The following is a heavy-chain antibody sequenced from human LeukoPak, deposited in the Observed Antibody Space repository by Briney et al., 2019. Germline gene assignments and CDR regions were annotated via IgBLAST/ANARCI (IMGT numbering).Heavy chain of an antibody. Sequence: SETLSLTCAVYGGSFSGYYWSWIRQPPGKGLEWIGEINHSGSTNYNPSLKSRVTISIDTSKNQLSLKLSSVTAADTAVYYCARSGATTYCNWFDPWGQGNLVTVSS. CDR3: ARSGATTYCNWFDP. J-gene: IGHJ5*02. CDR1: GGSFSGYY. CDR2: INHSGST. D-gene: IGHD1-26*01. V-gene: IGHV4-34*01.